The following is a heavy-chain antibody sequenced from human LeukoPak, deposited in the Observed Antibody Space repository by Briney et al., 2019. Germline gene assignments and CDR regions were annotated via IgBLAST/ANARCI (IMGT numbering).Heavy chain of an antibody. CDR1: EYSFTSYW. Sequence: HGASLKISGKGSEYSFTSYWIGGVRQMPGKGLEWMGIIYPGDSDTRNSTSFQGQVTISADKAISTAYLEGSGLKASDTAMYYCARRGMATITDAFDIWGQGTMVTVSS. V-gene: IGHV5-51*01. CDR3: ARRGMATITDAFDI. CDR2: IYPGDSDT. D-gene: IGHD5-24*01. J-gene: IGHJ3*02.